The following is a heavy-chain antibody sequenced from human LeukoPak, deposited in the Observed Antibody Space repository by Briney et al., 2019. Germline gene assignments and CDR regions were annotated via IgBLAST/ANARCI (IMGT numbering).Heavy chain of an antibody. CDR3: ARAGKYGDYVWERVY. D-gene: IGHD4-17*01. J-gene: IGHJ4*02. V-gene: IGHV3-48*01. CDR1: GFTFSSYS. Sequence: GGSLRLSCAASGFTFSSYSMNWVRQAPGKGLEWVSYISSSSSTIYYADSVKGRFTISRDNAKNSLYLQMNSLRAEDTAVYYCARAGKYGDYVWERVYWGQGTLVTVSS. CDR2: ISSSSSTI.